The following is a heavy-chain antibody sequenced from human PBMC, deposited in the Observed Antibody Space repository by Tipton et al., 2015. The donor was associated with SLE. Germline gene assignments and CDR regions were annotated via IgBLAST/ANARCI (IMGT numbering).Heavy chain of an antibody. CDR1: GYSFSTFA. CDR3: ARDGYAGNITTRAGYFYFMDV. V-gene: IGHV1-3*04. CDR2: INTDSGKT. Sequence: QVQLVQSGAEVKKPGASVKVSCKASGYSFSTFALHWVRQAPGQRLESMGWINTDSGKTKYSQKFQGRVSITSDTVASTSYLELGSLRSDDTAVYYCARDGYAGNITTRAGYFYFMDVWGQGTAVTVSS. J-gene: IGHJ6*03. D-gene: IGHD5-18*01.